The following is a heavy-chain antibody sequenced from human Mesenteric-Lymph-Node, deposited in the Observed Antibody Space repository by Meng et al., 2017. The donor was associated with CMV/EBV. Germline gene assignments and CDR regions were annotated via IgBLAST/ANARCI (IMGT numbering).Heavy chain of an antibody. V-gene: IGHV3-33*05. CDR1: GFTSNSYA. D-gene: IGHD3-10*01. Sequence: GGSLRLSCAASGFTSNSYAMHWVRQAPGKGLEWVAVISYDGSNKYYADSVKGRFTISRDNSKNTLYLQMNSLRAEDTAVYYCAKDEVYAYGLSGMDVWGQGTTVTVSS. CDR2: ISYDGSNK. J-gene: IGHJ6*02. CDR3: AKDEVYAYGLSGMDV.